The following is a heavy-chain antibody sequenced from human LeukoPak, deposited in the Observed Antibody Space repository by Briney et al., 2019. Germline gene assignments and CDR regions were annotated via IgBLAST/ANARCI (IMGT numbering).Heavy chain of an antibody. Sequence: GASVKVSCKVSGYTLTELSMHWVRQAPGKGLEWMGGFDPEDGETIYAQKFQGRVTMTEDTSSDTAYMELSSLRSEDTAVYYCATGVVTETLWDYWGQGTLVTVSS. CDR2: FDPEDGET. J-gene: IGHJ4*02. D-gene: IGHD4-11*01. V-gene: IGHV1-24*01. CDR1: GYTLTELS. CDR3: ATGVVTETLWDY.